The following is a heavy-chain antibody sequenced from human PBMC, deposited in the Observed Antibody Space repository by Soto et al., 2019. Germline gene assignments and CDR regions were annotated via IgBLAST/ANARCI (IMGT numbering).Heavy chain of an antibody. Sequence: GGSLRLSCAASGFTFSSYDMHWVRQATGKGLEWVSAIGTAGDTYYPGSVKGRFTIYRENAKNSLYLQMNSLRAGDTALYYCARGTGTTDYYYGIDVWGQGTTVTVSS. V-gene: IGHV3-13*01. CDR1: GFTFSSYD. CDR3: ARGTGTTDYYYGIDV. J-gene: IGHJ6*02. D-gene: IGHD1-7*01. CDR2: IGTAGDT.